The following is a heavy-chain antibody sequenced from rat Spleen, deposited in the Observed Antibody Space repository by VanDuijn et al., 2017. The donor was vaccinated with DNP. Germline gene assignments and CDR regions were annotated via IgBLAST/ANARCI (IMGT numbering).Heavy chain of an antibody. CDR2: ISSGGDT. Sequence: QVQLKESGPGLVQPSQTLSLTCTVSGFSLTSYIVSWVRQPPGKGLEWIGTISSGGDTYYNSALKSRLSISRDISKSQVFLKMNSLQTEDTAIYFCTRDLRVATGHPYGLDPWGQGISVTVSS. CDR3: TRDLRVATGHPYGLDP. J-gene: IGHJ4*01. D-gene: IGHD1-3*01. V-gene: IGHV2-15*01. CDR1: GFSLTSYI.